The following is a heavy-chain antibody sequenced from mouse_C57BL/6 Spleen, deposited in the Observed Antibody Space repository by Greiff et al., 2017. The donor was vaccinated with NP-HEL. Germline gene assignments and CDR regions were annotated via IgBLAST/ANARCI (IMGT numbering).Heavy chain of an antibody. D-gene: IGHD1-1*01. CDR3: ARSDYCGSNPFDY. Sequence: QVQLQQSGAELVRPGTSVTLSCQASGYTFTSYWMHWVKQRPGQGLEWIGVIDPSDSYTNYNQKFKGKATLTVDTSSSTAYMQLSSLTSEDSAVCYCARSDYCGSNPFDYWGQGTTLTVSS. J-gene: IGHJ2*01. CDR2: IDPSDSYT. CDR1: GYTFTSYW. V-gene: IGHV1-59*01.